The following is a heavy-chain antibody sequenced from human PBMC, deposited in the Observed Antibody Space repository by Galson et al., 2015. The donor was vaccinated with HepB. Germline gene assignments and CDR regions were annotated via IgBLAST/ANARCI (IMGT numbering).Heavy chain of an antibody. CDR1: GDSVPSNSAA. Sequence: CAISGDSVPSNSAAWNWIRQSPSRGLEWLGRTYYRSKWYNDYAVSVKSRITINPDTSKNQFSLQLNSVTPEDTAVYYCAREWEGEATVTTLPYYFDYWGQGTLVTVSS. D-gene: IGHD4-11*01. CDR2: TYYRSKWYN. J-gene: IGHJ4*02. CDR3: AREWEGEATVTTLPYYFDY. V-gene: IGHV6-1*01.